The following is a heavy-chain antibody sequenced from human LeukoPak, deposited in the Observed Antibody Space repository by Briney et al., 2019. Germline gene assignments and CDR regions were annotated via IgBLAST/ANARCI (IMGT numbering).Heavy chain of an antibody. V-gene: IGHV3-30*18. Sequence: PGGSLRLSCAAAGFTFSRYGMHWVRQAPGKGLEWVAQISYDGSNKHYGDSVKGRFTIARDNSKNTLFLQMNSLRGEDTAVYYSAKEGRRYFDYWGQGNLVTVST. J-gene: IGHJ4*02. CDR2: ISYDGSNK. CDR3: AKEGRRYFDY. CDR1: GFTFSRYG.